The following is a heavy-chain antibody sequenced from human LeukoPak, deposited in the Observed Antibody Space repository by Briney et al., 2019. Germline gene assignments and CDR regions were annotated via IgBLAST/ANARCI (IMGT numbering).Heavy chain of an antibody. V-gene: IGHV4-4*07. Sequence: SETLSLTCTVSGGSISSYYWSWIRQPAGKGLEWIGRIYTSGSTNYNPSLKSRVTISVDTSKKQLSLKLSSVTAADTAVYYCARLPLRSHFDYWGQGTLVTVSS. CDR2: IYTSGST. J-gene: IGHJ4*02. CDR1: GGSISSYY. CDR3: ARLPLRSHFDY.